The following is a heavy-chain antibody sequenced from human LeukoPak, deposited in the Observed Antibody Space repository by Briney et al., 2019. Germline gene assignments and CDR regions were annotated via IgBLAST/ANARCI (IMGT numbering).Heavy chain of an antibody. CDR1: GYSISSGYY. Sequence: SETLSLTCTVSGYSISSGYYWGWIRQPPGKGLEWIGSIYHSGSTYYNPSLKSRVTISVDTSKNQFSLKLSSVTAADTAVYYCARVKVGATYDFQHWGQGTLVTVSS. CDR2: IYHSGST. D-gene: IGHD1-26*01. CDR3: ARVKVGATYDFQH. J-gene: IGHJ1*01. V-gene: IGHV4-38-2*02.